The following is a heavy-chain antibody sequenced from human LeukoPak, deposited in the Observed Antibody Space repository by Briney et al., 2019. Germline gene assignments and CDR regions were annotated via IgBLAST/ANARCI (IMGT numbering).Heavy chain of an antibody. Sequence: KPGGSLRLSCATSGFSFTDYPMNWVRQAPGKGLEWVGRIKSKTDGGTTDYAAPVKGRFTISRDDSKNTLYLQMNSLKTEDTAVYYCTTGITMVRGVIHLIDYWGQGTPVTVSS. V-gene: IGHV3-15*01. D-gene: IGHD3-10*01. CDR2: IKSKTDGGTT. CDR1: GFSFTDYP. J-gene: IGHJ4*02. CDR3: TTGITMVRGVIHLIDY.